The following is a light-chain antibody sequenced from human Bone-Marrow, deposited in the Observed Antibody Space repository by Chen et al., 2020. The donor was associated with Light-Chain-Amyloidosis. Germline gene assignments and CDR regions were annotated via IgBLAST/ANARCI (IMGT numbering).Light chain of an antibody. V-gene: IGLV6-57*01. J-gene: IGLJ3*02. CDR1: SGSIATNY. CDR3: QSYQGSSQGV. Sequence: NFMLTQPHSVSESPGKTVIISCTRSSGSIATNYVQWYQQRPGSSPTTVIYEDDQRPSGVPDRFSDSIYGSYNTASLTISGLKTEDEAAYYCQSYQGSSQGVFGGGTKLTVL. CDR2: EDD.